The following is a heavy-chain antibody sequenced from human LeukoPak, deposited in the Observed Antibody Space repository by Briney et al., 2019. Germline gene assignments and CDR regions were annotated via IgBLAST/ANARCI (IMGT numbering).Heavy chain of an antibody. D-gene: IGHD4-11*01. CDR3: AKGLPSDY. V-gene: IGHV3-48*04. J-gene: IGHJ4*02. CDR2: ISTTSWAI. Sequence: GGSLRLSCAASGFTFSRYSMNWVRQAPGKGLEWVSYISTTSWAIYYADSVKGRFTISRDNAKNSLYLQMNSLRAEDMAVYYCAKGLPSDYWGQGTLVTVSS. CDR1: GFTFSRYS.